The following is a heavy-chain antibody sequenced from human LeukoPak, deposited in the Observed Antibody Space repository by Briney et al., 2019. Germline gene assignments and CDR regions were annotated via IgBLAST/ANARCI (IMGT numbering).Heavy chain of an antibody. D-gene: IGHD5-18*01. J-gene: IGHJ6*02. CDR2: IDPSDSYT. V-gene: IGHV5-10-1*01. CDR3: AITPRSQDTAGGTTWPYYYGMDV. Sequence: GESLKISCKGSGYRFTSYWISWVRQMPGKGLEWMGRIDPSDSYTNYSPSFQGHVTIPADKSISTAYLQWSSLKASDTAMYYCAITPRSQDTAGGTTWPYYYGMDVWGQGTTVTVSS. CDR1: GYRFTSYW.